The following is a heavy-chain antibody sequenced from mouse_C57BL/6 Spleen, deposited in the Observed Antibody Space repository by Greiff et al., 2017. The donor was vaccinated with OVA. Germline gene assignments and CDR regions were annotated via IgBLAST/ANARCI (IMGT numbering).Heavy chain of an antibody. J-gene: IGHJ1*03. CDR1: GFTFSSYG. Sequence: EVQLVESGGDLVKPGGSLKLSCAASGFTFSSYGMSWVRQTPDKRLEWVATISSGGSYTYYPDSVKGRFTISRDNAKNPLYLQMSSLKSEDTAMYYCARLITTVGNWYFDVWGTGTTVTVSS. V-gene: IGHV5-6*01. D-gene: IGHD1-1*01. CDR3: ARLITTVGNWYFDV. CDR2: ISSGGSYT.